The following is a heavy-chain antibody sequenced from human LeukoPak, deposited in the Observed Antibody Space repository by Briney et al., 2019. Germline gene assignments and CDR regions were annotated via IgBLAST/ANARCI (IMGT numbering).Heavy chain of an antibody. J-gene: IGHJ4*02. Sequence: ASVKVSCKASGYTLTGYYMHWVRQAPGQGLEWMGWINPNSGGTNYAQKFQGRVTMTRDTSITYMELSRLRSDDTAVYYCARAYSGYEAFDYWGQGTLVTVSS. CDR3: ARAYSGYEAFDY. CDR2: INPNSGGT. V-gene: IGHV1-2*02. D-gene: IGHD5-12*01. CDR1: GYTLTGYY.